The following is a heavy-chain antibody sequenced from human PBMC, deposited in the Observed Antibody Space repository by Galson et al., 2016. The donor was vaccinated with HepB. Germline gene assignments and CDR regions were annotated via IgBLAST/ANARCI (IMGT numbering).Heavy chain of an antibody. V-gene: IGHV3-7*01. D-gene: IGHD6-19*01. J-gene: IGHJ4*02. CDR3: ARDRTTGDSSAWYDALDY. CDR2: INRDGSVT. Sequence: SLRLSCAGSGFTFSSYWMTWVRQAPGKGLEWVANINRDGSVTHSVDSVEGRFTISRDNAKNSLFLQMNSLRVEDTAVYYCARDRTTGDSSAWYDALDYWGQGTLVSVSS. CDR1: GFTFSSYW.